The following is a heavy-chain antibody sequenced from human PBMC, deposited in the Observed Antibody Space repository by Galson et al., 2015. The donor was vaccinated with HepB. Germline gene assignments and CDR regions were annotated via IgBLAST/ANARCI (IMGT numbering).Heavy chain of an antibody. V-gene: IGHV4-34*01. CDR3: ARRRTVNIPLYGYYYLDV. CDR2: INHSGTT. D-gene: IGHD4-17*01. CDR1: GGSLSGFY. Sequence: EPLSLTCAVYGGSLSGFYWRWLRRPPGKGLEWIGDINHSGTTYHTPSLKSRVTISVDTSKNQFSLKLRSVTAADTAAYYCARRRTVNIPLYGYYYLDVWGKGTTVTVSS. J-gene: IGHJ6*03.